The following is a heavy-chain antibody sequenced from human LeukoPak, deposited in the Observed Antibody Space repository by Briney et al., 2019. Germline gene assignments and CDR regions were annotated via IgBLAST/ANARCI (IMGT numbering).Heavy chain of an antibody. CDR3: AKDRLKYNWNDVMDY. J-gene: IGHJ4*02. V-gene: IGHV3-30*18. D-gene: IGHD1-20*01. Sequence: GRSLRLSCAASGFTFSSYGIHWVRQAPGKGLEWVAVISYDGSNKYYADSVKGRFTISRDNSKSTLYLQMNSLRAEDTAVYYCAKDRLKYNWNDVMDYWGQGTLVTVSS. CDR1: GFTFSSYG. CDR2: ISYDGSNK.